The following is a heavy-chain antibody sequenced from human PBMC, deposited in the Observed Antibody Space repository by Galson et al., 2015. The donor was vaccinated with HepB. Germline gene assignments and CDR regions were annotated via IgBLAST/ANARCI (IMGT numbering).Heavy chain of an antibody. CDR3: TRYLKTGTSSDY. D-gene: IGHD1-1*01. CDR2: IRSNTYGGTT. J-gene: IGHJ4*02. V-gene: IGHV3-49*04. CDR1: GFNFGDYA. Sequence: SLRLSCAASGFNFGDYAMCWVRQAPGKGLEWIGFIRSNTYGGTTEYAASVKGRFTISRDDSRTIAYLQMNSLKTEDTAVYYCTRYLKTGTSSDYWGQGTLVTVSS.